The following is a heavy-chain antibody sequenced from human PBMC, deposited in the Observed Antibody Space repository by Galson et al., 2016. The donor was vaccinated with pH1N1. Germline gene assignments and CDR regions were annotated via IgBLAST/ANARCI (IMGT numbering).Heavy chain of an antibody. V-gene: IGHV1-69*05. Sequence: SVKVSCKASGGTFSNYAISWVRQAPGQGLEWMGGINPIFRTANYAQKFQGRVTITTDESTSTAYMELSSLRSEDTAVYYCARVKNFYGSSGYYYVFDYWGQGTMIIVSS. CDR1: GGTFSNYA. D-gene: IGHD3-22*01. J-gene: IGHJ4*02. CDR3: ARVKNFYGSSGYYYVFDY. CDR2: INPIFRTA.